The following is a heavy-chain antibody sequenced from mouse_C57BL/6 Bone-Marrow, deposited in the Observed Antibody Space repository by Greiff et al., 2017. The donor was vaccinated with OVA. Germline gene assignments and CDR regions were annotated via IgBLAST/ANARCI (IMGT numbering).Heavy chain of an antibody. CDR1: GFTFSDYY. Sequence: EVKLVESEGGLVQPGSSMKLSCTASGFTFSDYYMAWVRQVPEKGLEWVANINYDGSSTYYLDSLQSRFIISRDNAKNMLYLQMSSLKSEDTATYYCARGGWDWYFDVWGTGTTVTVAS. J-gene: IGHJ1*03. V-gene: IGHV5-16*01. CDR2: INYDGSST. D-gene: IGHD3-3*01. CDR3: ARGGWDWYFDV.